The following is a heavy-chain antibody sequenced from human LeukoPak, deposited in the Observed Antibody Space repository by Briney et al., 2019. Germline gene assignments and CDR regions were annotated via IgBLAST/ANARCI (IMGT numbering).Heavy chain of an antibody. J-gene: IGHJ4*02. V-gene: IGHV3-30*18. CDR1: GFTFSSYG. CDR3: AKDPSQYCSGGSCFTEDY. D-gene: IGHD2-15*01. CDR2: ISYDGSNK. Sequence: PGRSLRLSCAASGFTFSSYGMHWVRQAPGKGLEWVAVISYDGSNKYYADSVKGRLTISRDNSKNTLYLQMNSLRAEDTAVYYCAKDPSQYCSGGSCFTEDYWGQGTLVTVSS.